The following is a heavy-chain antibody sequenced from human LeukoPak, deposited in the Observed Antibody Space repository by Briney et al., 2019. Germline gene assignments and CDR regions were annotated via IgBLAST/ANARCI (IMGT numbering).Heavy chain of an antibody. CDR3: AKADSSDWYNLDY. Sequence: GGSLRLSCAASGFTFRNYGMHWFRKAPAKGLEWVAVISYGGNYKFYADSVKGRFTISRGTSKNTLYLQMNSLRAEDTAVYYCAKADSSDWYNLDYWGQGTLVTVSS. CDR2: ISYGGNYK. CDR1: GFTFRNYG. D-gene: IGHD6-19*01. J-gene: IGHJ4*02. V-gene: IGHV3-30*18.